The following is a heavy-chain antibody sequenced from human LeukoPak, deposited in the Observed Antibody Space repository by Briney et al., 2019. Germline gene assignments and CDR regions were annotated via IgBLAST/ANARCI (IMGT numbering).Heavy chain of an antibody. CDR2: ISYDGSNK. Sequence: GGSLRLSCAASGFTFSSYGMHWVRQVPGKGLEWVAVISYDGSNKYYADSVKGRFTISRDNSKNTLYLQMNSLRAEDTAVYYCNTYHFDYWGQGTLVTVSS. J-gene: IGHJ4*02. CDR3: NTYHFDY. D-gene: IGHD2-2*01. V-gene: IGHV3-30*03. CDR1: GFTFSSYG.